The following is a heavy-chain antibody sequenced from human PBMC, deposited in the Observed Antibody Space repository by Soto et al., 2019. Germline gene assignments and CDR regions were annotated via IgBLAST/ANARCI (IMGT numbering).Heavy chain of an antibody. D-gene: IGHD2-21*02. CDR3: ARYCGGDCYSHYFDY. Sequence: QVQLQESGPGLVKPSQTLSLTCTVSGGSISSGGYYWSWIRQHPGKGLEWIGYIYYSGSTYYNQSLKRRVTIAVDTSKNQFSLQLSSVTAADTAVYYCARYCGGDCYSHYFDYWGQGTLVTVSS. CDR2: IYYSGST. CDR1: GGSISSGGYY. V-gene: IGHV4-31*03. J-gene: IGHJ4*02.